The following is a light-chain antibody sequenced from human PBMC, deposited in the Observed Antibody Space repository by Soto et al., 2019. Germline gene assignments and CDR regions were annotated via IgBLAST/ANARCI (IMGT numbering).Light chain of an antibody. J-gene: IGKJ1*01. CDR1: QSVSSN. CDR2: RAS. V-gene: IGKV3-15*01. Sequence: EIVMTQSPATLSVSPGERATLSCRASQSVSSNLAWYQYKPGQAPRLLIYRASTRATGIPARFSGSGSGTAFTLTISSLQSEDFAVYYCQHYNNWPPRTFGQGTKVEIK. CDR3: QHYNNWPPRT.